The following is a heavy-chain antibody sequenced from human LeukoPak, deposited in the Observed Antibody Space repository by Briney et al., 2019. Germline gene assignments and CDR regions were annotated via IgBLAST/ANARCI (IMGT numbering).Heavy chain of an antibody. Sequence: ASVKVSCKASGYTFTGYYIHWMRQAPGQGLEWMGWINPNSGGTNYAQKFQGRVTMTTDTSTSTAYMELRSLRSDDTAVYYCARDVAAAGTDNWFDPWGQGTLVTVSS. CDR2: INPNSGGT. V-gene: IGHV1-2*02. CDR3: ARDVAAAGTDNWFDP. CDR1: GYTFTGYY. J-gene: IGHJ5*02. D-gene: IGHD6-13*01.